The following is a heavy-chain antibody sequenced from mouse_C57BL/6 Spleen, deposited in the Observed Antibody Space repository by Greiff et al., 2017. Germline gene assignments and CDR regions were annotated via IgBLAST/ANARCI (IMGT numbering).Heavy chain of an antibody. V-gene: IGHV3-6*01. D-gene: IGHD2-4*01. Sequence: EVQLQQSGPGLVKPSQSLSLTCSVTGYSITSGYYWNWIRQFPGNKLEWMGNISYDGSNNYNPSLKNRISITLDTSKNPVFLKLNSVTTEDTATXSCARSGNDYAGFAYWGQGTLVTVSA. J-gene: IGHJ3*01. CDR3: ARSGNDYAGFAY. CDR2: ISYDGSN. CDR1: GYSITSGYY.